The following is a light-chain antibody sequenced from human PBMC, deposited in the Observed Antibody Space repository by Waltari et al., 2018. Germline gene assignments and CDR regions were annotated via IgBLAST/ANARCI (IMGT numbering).Light chain of an antibody. CDR1: QTVLCSSNNKNQ. V-gene: IGKV4-1*01. CDR2: WAS. Sequence: DIVMTQSPDSLAVSLGERATINCKSSQTVLCSSNNKNQLAWYQQKPGQPPKLLIYWASTRESGVPDRFTGSGSGTDFTLTISSLQAEDVADYYCQQYNDAPLTFGGGTKL. CDR3: QQYNDAPLT. J-gene: IGKJ4*01.